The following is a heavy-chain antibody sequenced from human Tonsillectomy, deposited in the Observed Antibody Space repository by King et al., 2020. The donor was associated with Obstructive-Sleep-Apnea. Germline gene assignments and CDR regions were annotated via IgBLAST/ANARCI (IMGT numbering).Heavy chain of an antibody. J-gene: IGHJ5*01. V-gene: IGHV4-4*07. CDR3: ARDGSVGWFDS. CDR2: IFTIGST. Sequence: QLQESGPGLVKPSETLSLTCTVSGGSINSYYWSWIRQPAGEGLYWIGLIFTIGSTNYNPSLKSRGTPSVDTSKNQFSLKLSSVTAADTAVYYCARDGSVGWFDSWGQGTLVTVSS. D-gene: IGHD2-15*01. CDR1: GGSINSYY.